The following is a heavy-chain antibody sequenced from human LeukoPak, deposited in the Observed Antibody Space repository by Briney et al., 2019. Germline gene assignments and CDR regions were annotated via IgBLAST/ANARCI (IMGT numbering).Heavy chain of an antibody. J-gene: IGHJ5*02. D-gene: IGHD3-10*01. CDR3: AKEVYYYGSGSYKNWFDP. CDR2: ISGSGGST. V-gene: IGHV3-23*01. Sequence: GRSLRLSCAASGLTFGIDGMGWVRQAPGEGLEWVSAISGSGGSTYYADSVKGRFTISRDNYKNTLYLQMNSLRDEDTAVYYCAKEVYYYGSGSYKNWFDPWGQGTLVTVSS. CDR1: GLTFGIDG.